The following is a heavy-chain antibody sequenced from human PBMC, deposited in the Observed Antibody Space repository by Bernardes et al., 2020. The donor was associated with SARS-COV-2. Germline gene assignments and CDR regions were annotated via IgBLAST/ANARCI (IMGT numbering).Heavy chain of an antibody. D-gene: IGHD5-18*01. CDR1: GFTFSNYA. CDR2: ISGPGRT. CDR3: AKLQAILWIRPFNSGMDL. V-gene: IGHV3-23*01. Sequence: GGSLRLSCAASGFTFSNYAMSWVRQAPGKGLEWVSDISGPGRTYYADSVRGRFTISRDNSKNTLYLEMNCLVKDTAIYYCAKLQAILWIRPFNSGMDLWGQGTTVTVSS. J-gene: IGHJ6*02.